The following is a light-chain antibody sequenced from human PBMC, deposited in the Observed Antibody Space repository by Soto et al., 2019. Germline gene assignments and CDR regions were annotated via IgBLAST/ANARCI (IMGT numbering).Light chain of an antibody. J-gene: IGKJ4*01. CDR1: QSIRSY. Sequence: EIVLTQSPATLSLSPGERATLSCRASQSIRSYLAWYEERTGQAPRLLIYDASNRPTGIPARFSGSGSGTDFTLTSRRLEREDFAVYYSQQRTRWPPLTFGGGSEAEIK. V-gene: IGKV3-11*01. CDR2: DAS. CDR3: QQRTRWPPLT.